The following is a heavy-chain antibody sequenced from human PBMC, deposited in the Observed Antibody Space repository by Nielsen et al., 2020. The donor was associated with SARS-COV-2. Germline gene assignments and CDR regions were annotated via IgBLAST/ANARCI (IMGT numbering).Heavy chain of an antibody. CDR1: GFTFSSYA. CDR2: ISGSGGST. J-gene: IGHJ1*01. CDR3: AKMSPPGIAVGTAEYFQH. Sequence: ETLSLTCAASGFTFSSYAMSWVRQAPGKGLEWVSAISGSGGSTYYADSVKGRFTISRDNSKNTLYLQMNSLRAEDTAVYYCAKMSPPGIAVGTAEYFQHWGQGTLVTVSS. V-gene: IGHV3-23*01. D-gene: IGHD6-19*01.